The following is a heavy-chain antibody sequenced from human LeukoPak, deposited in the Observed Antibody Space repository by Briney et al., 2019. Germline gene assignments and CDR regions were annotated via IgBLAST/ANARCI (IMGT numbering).Heavy chain of an antibody. V-gene: IGHV3-21*01. CDR1: GFTFSSYS. CDR3: ARDGGSYGGPDPFDY. J-gene: IGHJ4*02. CDR2: IRSSSIYI. D-gene: IGHD4-23*01. Sequence: GGSLRLSCAASGFTFSSYSMNWVRQAPGEGLEWVSSIRSSSIYIYYADSVKGRFSISRDNAKNSLYLQMNSLRAEDTAVYYCARDGGSYGGPDPFDYWGQGTLVTVSS.